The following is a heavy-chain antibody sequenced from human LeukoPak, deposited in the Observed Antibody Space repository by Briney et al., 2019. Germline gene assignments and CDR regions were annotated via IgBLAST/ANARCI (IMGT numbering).Heavy chain of an antibody. D-gene: IGHD3-22*01. CDR3: AKDSSSYDWGYMDV. CDR2: IGGSDGRT. J-gene: IGHJ6*03. CDR1: GFTFDDYA. V-gene: IGHV3-23*01. Sequence: GRSLRLSCAASGFTFDDYAMHWVRQAPGKGLERVSLIGGSDGRTHYADSVKGRFTISRDNTKNTLYLEMNSLRAEDTAVYYCAKDSSSYDWGYMDVWGKGTTVTISS.